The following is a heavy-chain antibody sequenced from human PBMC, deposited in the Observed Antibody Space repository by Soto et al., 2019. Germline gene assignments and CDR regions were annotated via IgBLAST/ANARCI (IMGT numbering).Heavy chain of an antibody. Sequence: QVQLVQSGAEVKKPGSSVKVSCKASGGTFSSYAISWVRQAPGQGLEWMGGIIPIFGTANYAQKFQGRVTITADDSTSTAYMELSSLRSEDTAVYYCARSATIVVVTADEYYYYGMDVWGQGTTVTVSS. V-gene: IGHV1-69*12. D-gene: IGHD2-21*02. J-gene: IGHJ6*02. CDR3: ARSATIVVVTADEYYYYGMDV. CDR1: GGTFSSYA. CDR2: IIPIFGTA.